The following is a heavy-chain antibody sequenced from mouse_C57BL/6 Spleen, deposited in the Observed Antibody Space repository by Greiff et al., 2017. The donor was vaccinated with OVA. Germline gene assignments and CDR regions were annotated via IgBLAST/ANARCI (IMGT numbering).Heavy chain of an antibody. CDR3: ARLNERGAYFDY. J-gene: IGHJ2*01. CDR2: IDPSDSET. CDR1: GYTFTSYW. V-gene: IGHV1-52*01. Sequence: QVQLKQSGAELVRPGSSVKLSCKASGYTFTSYWMHWVKQRPIQGLEWIGNIDPSDSETNYNQKFKDKATLTVDKSSSTAYMQLSSLPSEDSEVYYYARLNERGAYFDYWGQGTTLTVSA.